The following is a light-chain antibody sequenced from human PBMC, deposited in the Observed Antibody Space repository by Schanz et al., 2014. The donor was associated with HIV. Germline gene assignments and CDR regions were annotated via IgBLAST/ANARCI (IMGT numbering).Light chain of an antibody. V-gene: IGKV3-20*01. Sequence: EIVLTQSPGSLSLSPGGRATLSCGASQSISRNYLAWFQQKPGQAPRLLIYGASSRATGIPDRFSGSGSGTDFTLTISSLQPEDFATYYCQQFNNYPRTFGQGTKVEIK. CDR2: GAS. J-gene: IGKJ1*01. CDR1: QSISRNY. CDR3: QQFNNYPRT.